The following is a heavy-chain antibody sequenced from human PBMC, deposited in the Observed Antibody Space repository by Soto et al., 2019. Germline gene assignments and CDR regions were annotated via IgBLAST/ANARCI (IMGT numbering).Heavy chain of an antibody. D-gene: IGHD3-10*01. CDR1: GGTFSRYA. J-gene: IGHJ4*02. CDR3: ARGVSATGHFDS. Sequence: QVQLVQSGAEVKKPGSSVKVSCKTSGGTFSRYAASWVRQAPGQGLEWLGGIIPVFGRVNYAEKFQGRVTITADESTGTGYMELSSLTSDDTAVYYCARGVSATGHFDSRGQGTLVTVSS. V-gene: IGHV1-69*01. CDR2: IIPVFGRV.